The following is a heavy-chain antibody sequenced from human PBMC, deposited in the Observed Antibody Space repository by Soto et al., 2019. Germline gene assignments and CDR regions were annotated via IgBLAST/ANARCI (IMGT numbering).Heavy chain of an antibody. J-gene: IGHJ6*02. CDR2: IVVGSGNT. CDR1: GFTFTISA. Sequence: SVKVSCKASGFTFTISAVQCVLQSRVQRLEWIGWIVVGSGNTNYAQKFQERVTITRDMSTSTAYMELSSLRSEDTAVYYCAAGVELEGYGMDVWGQGTTVTVSS. D-gene: IGHD1-1*01. V-gene: IGHV1-58*01. CDR3: AAGVELEGYGMDV.